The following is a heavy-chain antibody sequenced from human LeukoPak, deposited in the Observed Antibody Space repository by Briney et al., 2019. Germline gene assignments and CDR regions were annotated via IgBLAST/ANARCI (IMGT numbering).Heavy chain of an antibody. CDR1: GFSFSSYE. J-gene: IGHJ3*02. V-gene: IGHV3-7*03. D-gene: IGHD2-15*01. CDR2: IKQDGSEK. CDR3: AKAATDAFDI. Sequence: PGGSLRLSCAASGFSFSSYEMTWVRQAPGKGLEWVANIKQDGSEKYYVDSVKGRFTISRDNAKNSLYLQMNSLRAEDTAVYYCAKAATDAFDIWGQGTMVTVSS.